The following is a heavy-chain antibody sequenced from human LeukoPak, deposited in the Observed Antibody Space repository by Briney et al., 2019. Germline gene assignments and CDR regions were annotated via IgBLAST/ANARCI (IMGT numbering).Heavy chain of an antibody. D-gene: IGHD6-13*01. Sequence: ASVKVSCKVSGYTLTELSMHWVRQAPGKGLEWMGGFDPEDGETIYAQKFQGRVTMTEDSSTDTAYMELSSLRSEDTAVYYCARRSGYSSSWSEYFQHWGQGTLVTVSS. V-gene: IGHV1-24*01. CDR3: ARRSGYSSSWSEYFQH. CDR2: FDPEDGET. J-gene: IGHJ1*01. CDR1: GYTLTELS.